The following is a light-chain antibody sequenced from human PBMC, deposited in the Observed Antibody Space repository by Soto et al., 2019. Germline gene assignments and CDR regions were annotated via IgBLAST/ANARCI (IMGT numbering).Light chain of an antibody. V-gene: IGKV3-15*01. CDR2: GAS. Sequence: EIAVTQSPATLSVSPGERATLSCRASQSVNTNFAWYQQKPGQAPRLLIYGASTRATGIPARFSGSGSGTEFTLTISSLQSEDFAVYYCQQYNNWPSWTFGHGTKVEIK. CDR3: QQYNNWPSWT. J-gene: IGKJ1*01. CDR1: QSVNTN.